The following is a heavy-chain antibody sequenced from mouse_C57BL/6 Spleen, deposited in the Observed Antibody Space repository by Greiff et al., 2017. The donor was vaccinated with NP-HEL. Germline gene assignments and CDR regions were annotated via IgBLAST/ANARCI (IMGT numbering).Heavy chain of an antibody. J-gene: IGHJ2*01. CDR2: ISNGGSYT. V-gene: IGHV5-4*01. CDR1: GFTFSSYA. Sequence: EVKLVESGGGLVKPGGSLKLSCAASGFTFSSYAMSWVRQTPEKRLEWVATISNGGSYTYYPDNVKGRFTIARDNAKNNLYLQMSQLQSEDTAMYCCARDRDWDYFDYWGQGTTLTVSS. D-gene: IGHD4-1*01. CDR3: ARDRDWDYFDY.